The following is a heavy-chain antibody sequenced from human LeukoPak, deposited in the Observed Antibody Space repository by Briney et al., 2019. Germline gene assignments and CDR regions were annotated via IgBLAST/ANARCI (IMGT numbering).Heavy chain of an antibody. D-gene: IGHD3-22*01. CDR1: GFTFSSYS. Sequence: KPGGSLRLSCAAYGFTFSSYSMNWVRQAPGKGLEWVSSISSSSSYIYYADSVKGRFTISRDNAKNSLYLQMNSLRAEDTAVYYCARNWVSDSSGSLDYWGQGTLVTVSS. CDR2: ISSSSSYI. J-gene: IGHJ4*02. V-gene: IGHV3-21*01. CDR3: ARNWVSDSSGSLDY.